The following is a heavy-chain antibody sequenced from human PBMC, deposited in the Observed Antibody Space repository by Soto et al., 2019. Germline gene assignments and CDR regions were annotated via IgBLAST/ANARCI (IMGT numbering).Heavy chain of an antibody. J-gene: IGHJ6*02. Sequence: QVQLQESGPGLVKPSETLSLTCTVSGGSISGYYWSWIRQPPGKELEWIGFIYYSGDTNYNPSLKSRVTISVDTSKNQFSLKLTSVTAADAAVYYCSRYYYNSGTHYYAMDVWGQGTTVTVSS. CDR2: IYYSGDT. D-gene: IGHD3-10*01. V-gene: IGHV4-59*13. CDR3: SRYYYNSGTHYYAMDV. CDR1: GGSISGYY.